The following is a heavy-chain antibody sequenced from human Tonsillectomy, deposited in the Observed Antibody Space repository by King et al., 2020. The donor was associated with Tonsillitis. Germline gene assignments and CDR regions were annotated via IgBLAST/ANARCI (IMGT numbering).Heavy chain of an antibody. J-gene: IGHJ4*02. CDR1: GGSISSYY. Sequence: VQLQESGPGLVKPSETLSLTCTVSGGSISSYYWSWIRQPPGKGLEWIGYIYYSGSTNYNPSLKSRVTISVDTSKNQFSLKLSSVSAADTAVYYCARDLGGYVFDYWGQGTLVTVSS. D-gene: IGHD5-12*01. CDR2: IYYSGST. V-gene: IGHV4-59*01. CDR3: ARDLGGYVFDY.